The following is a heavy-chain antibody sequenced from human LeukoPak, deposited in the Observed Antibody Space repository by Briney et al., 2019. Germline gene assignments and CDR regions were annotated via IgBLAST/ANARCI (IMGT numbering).Heavy chain of an antibody. Sequence: GGSLKISCKGSGYSFTSYWIGWVRQMPGKGLEWMGIIYSGDSDTRYSASFQGQVTISADKSISTAYLQWSNLKASDTAMYYCARRIAAADKDWFDPWGQGTLVTVSS. J-gene: IGHJ5*02. V-gene: IGHV5-51*01. CDR3: ARRIAAADKDWFDP. D-gene: IGHD6-13*01. CDR1: GYSFTSYW. CDR2: IYSGDSDT.